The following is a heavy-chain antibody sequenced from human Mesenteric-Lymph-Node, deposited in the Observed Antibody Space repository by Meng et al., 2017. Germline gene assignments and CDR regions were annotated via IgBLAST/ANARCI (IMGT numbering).Heavy chain of an antibody. D-gene: IGHD1-14*01. Sequence: GSLRLSCTVSGGSISSYYWSWIRQPAGKGLEWIGRIYTSGGTNYNPSLKSRVTMSVDRSKNQFSLRLSSVAAADTAVYYCSTYRVNWFDPWGQGTMVTVSS. CDR3: STYRVNWFDP. J-gene: IGHJ5*02. V-gene: IGHV4-4*07. CDR2: IYTSGGT. CDR1: GGSISSYY.